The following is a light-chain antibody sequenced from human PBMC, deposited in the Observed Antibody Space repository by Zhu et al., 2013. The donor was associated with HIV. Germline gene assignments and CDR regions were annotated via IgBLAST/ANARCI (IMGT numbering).Light chain of an antibody. CDR3: LQYRGYPRT. Sequence: DIQMTQSPSSLSAFVGDRVSITCRASEDIRNDLAWFQQKPGKAPESLIYVASSFRTGVATRFSANVSATEFTLTISNLQPDDSATYYCLQYRGYPRTFGQGT. CDR2: VAS. J-gene: IGKJ1*01. CDR1: EDIRND. V-gene: IGKV1-17*02.